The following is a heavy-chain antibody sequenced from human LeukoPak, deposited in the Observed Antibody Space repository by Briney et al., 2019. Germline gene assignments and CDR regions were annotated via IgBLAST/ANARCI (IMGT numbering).Heavy chain of an antibody. CDR3: ARAWLQHAGFDY. CDR1: GGSFSSGSYY. V-gene: IGHV4-61*01. Sequence: PSETLSLTCTVSGGSFSSGSYYWSWIRQPPGTGLEWIGYIYYSGSTNYNPSLKSRVTISVDTSKNQFSLKLSSVTAADTAVYYCARAWLQHAGFDYWGQGTLVTVSS. J-gene: IGHJ4*02. CDR2: IYYSGST. D-gene: IGHD5-24*01.